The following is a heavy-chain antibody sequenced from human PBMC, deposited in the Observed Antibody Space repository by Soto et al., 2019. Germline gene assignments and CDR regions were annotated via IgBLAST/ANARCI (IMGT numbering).Heavy chain of an antibody. CDR3: AKDDSVEWFFPLDA. J-gene: IGHJ5*02. CDR2: ISGGGSDT. CDR1: GFTFRSYA. V-gene: IGHV3-23*01. Sequence: EVHLLESGGGFVQPGGSLRLSCSASGFTFRSYAMSWVRQAPGKGLEWVSGISGGGSDTYYSDSVRGRFTISRDNSKNTLYLQMNSLRVEDSAVYFCAKDDSVEWFFPLDAGGEGTLVTVSS. D-gene: IGHD3-3*01.